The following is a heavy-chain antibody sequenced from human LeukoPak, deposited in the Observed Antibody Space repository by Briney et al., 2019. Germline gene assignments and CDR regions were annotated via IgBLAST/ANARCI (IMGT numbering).Heavy chain of an antibody. J-gene: IGHJ4*02. CDR1: GFTFSSYA. CDR2: ISYDGSNK. D-gene: IGHD3-9*01. CDR3: ARGVELTGYSDY. Sequence: GGSLRLSCAASGFTFSSYAMHWVRQAPGKGLEWVAVISYDGSNKKYADSVKGRFTISRDNSKNTLYLQMNSLRAEDTAVYYCARGVELTGYSDYWGRGTLVTVSS. V-gene: IGHV3-30*04.